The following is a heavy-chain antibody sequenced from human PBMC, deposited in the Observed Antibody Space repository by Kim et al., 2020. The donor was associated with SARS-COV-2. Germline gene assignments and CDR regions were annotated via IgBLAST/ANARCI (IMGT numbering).Heavy chain of an antibody. CDR2: INAGNGNT. CDR1: GYTFTSYA. CDR3: AGEGGGYCSGGSCSTPPYGFDP. J-gene: IGHJ5*02. V-gene: IGHV1-3*01. Sequence: ASVKVSCKASGYTFTSYAMHWVRQAPGQRLEWMGWINAGNGNTKYSQKFQGRVTITRDTSASTAYMELSSLRSEDTAVYYCAGEGGGYCSGGSCSTPPYGFDPWGQGTLVTVSS. D-gene: IGHD2-15*01.